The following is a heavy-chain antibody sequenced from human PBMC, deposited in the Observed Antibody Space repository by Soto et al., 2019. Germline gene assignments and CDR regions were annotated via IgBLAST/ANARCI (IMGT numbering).Heavy chain of an antibody. D-gene: IGHD6-6*01. Sequence: PSDTLYHTCTVSGGPRRSSGLPWGWFRQPPGKGLEWIGSIYYSGTTYYNPSLKSRVTISVDTSKNQFSLKLSSVTAADTAVYYCARERPDGARLDPWGQGTLVTVS. V-gene: IGHV4-39*07. CDR1: GGPRRSSGLP. CDR2: IYYSGTT. J-gene: IGHJ5*02. CDR3: ARERPDGARLDP.